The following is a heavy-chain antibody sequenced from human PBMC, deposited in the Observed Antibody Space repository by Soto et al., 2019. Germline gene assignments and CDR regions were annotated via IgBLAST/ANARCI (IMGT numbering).Heavy chain of an antibody. CDR1: GFTVSSNY. D-gene: IGHD3-9*01. V-gene: IGHV3-66*01. J-gene: IGHJ3*02. Sequence: GGSLRLSCAASGFTVSSNYMSWVRQAPGKGLEWVSVIYSGGSTYYADSVKGRFTISRDNSKNTLYLQMNSLRAEDTAVYYYARGDIYDILTGYPLNAFDIWGQGTMVTVSS. CDR2: IYSGGST. CDR3: ARGDIYDILTGYPLNAFDI.